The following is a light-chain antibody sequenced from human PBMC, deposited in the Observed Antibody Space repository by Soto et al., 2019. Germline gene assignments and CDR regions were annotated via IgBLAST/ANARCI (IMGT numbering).Light chain of an antibody. CDR1: RSDVGAYNY. Sequence: LTQPASGSCSPGQSIAISFPGTRSDVGAYNYVSWYQQHPGKAPKLMISEVTNRPSGVSDRFSGSKSGNTASLTISGLQAEEQADHYCSSFTSRFNFVFGTGTKVTVL. V-gene: IGLV2-14*01. CDR3: SSFTSRFNFV. J-gene: IGLJ1*01. CDR2: EVT.